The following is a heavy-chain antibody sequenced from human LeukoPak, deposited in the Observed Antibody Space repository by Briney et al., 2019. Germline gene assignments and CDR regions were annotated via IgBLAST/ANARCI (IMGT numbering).Heavy chain of an antibody. CDR2: ISWNSDNI. D-gene: IGHD6-13*01. Sequence: PGRSLRLSCAASGFTFDDYAMHWVRQAPGKGLEWVSGISWNSDNIDYADSVKGRFTISRDNAKNSLFLQMNSLRAKDTALYYCARGFTSSYSTSSFNFWGQGTLVTVSS. CDR1: GFTFDDYA. CDR3: ARGFTSSYSTSSFNF. J-gene: IGHJ4*02. V-gene: IGHV3-9*01.